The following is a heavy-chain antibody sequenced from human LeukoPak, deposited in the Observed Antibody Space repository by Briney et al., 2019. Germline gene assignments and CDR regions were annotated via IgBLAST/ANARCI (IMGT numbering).Heavy chain of an antibody. V-gene: IGHV3-53*01. Sequence: PGGSLRLSCTVSGFTVSSNSMSWVRQAPGKGLEWVSFIYSGSTHYSDSVKGRFTISRDNSKNTLYPQMNSLRAEDTAVYYCAKVRAPRQYYFDYWGQGTLVTVSS. J-gene: IGHJ4*02. CDR1: GFTVSSNS. CDR2: IYSGST. D-gene: IGHD1-26*01. CDR3: AKVRAPRQYYFDY.